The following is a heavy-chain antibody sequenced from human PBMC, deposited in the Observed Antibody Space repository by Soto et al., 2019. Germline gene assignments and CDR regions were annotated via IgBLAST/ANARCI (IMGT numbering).Heavy chain of an antibody. D-gene: IGHD1-26*01. CDR3: ARGVTSGSFPPFDL. CDR2: ISGSGGST. CDR1: GFTFSSYA. V-gene: IGHV3-23*01. Sequence: QPGGSLRLSCAASGFTFSSYAMSWVRQAPGKGLEWVSAISGSGGSTYYADSVKGRFTISRDNSKNTLYLQMNSLRAEDTAVYYCARGVTSGSFPPFDLWGQGTLVTVSS. J-gene: IGHJ4*02.